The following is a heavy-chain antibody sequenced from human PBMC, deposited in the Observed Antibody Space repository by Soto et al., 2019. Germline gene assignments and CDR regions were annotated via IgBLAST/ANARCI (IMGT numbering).Heavy chain of an antibody. D-gene: IGHD6-25*01. CDR1: GGSFSGYD. Sequence: QVQLQQWGAGLSKPSETLSLTCAVYGGSFSGYDWNWIRQPPGKGLEWIGEIDHSGTTNYNPSLKSRVCMSVDTSKNQFSLKVTSVTAADTAVYYCARSRGHSSGWGIYYYYGLDVWGQGTTVTVSS. J-gene: IGHJ6*02. CDR2: IDHSGTT. V-gene: IGHV4-34*01. CDR3: ARSRGHSSGWGIYYYYGLDV.